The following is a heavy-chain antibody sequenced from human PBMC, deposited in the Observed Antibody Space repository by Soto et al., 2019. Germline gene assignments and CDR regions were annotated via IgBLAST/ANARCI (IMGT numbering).Heavy chain of an antibody. J-gene: IGHJ6*02. Sequence: ASVKVSCKASGGTFSSYAISWARQAPGQGLEWMGGIIPIFGTANYAQKFQGRVTITADESTSTAYMELSSLRSEDTAIYYCARGDSTDCSNGVCSFFYNHDMDVWGQGTTVTVSS. CDR3: ARGDSTDCSNGVCSFFYNHDMDV. D-gene: IGHD2-8*01. V-gene: IGHV1-69*13. CDR1: GGTFSSYA. CDR2: IIPIFGTA.